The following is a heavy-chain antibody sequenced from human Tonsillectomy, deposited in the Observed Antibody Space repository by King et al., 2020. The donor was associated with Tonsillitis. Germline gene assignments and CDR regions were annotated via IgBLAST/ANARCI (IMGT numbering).Heavy chain of an antibody. CDR3: AKGYYYDSSWGGFDY. CDR1: GFTFSSYA. J-gene: IGHJ4*02. D-gene: IGHD3-22*01. CDR2: ISGSGGRT. Sequence: VQLVESGGGLVQPGGSLRLSCAASGFTFSSYAMSWVRQAPGKGLEWVSAISGSGGRTNYADSMKGRFTISRDNSKNTLYLQMNSLRAEDTAVYYCAKGYYYDSSWGGFDYWGQGTLVTVSS. V-gene: IGHV3-23*04.